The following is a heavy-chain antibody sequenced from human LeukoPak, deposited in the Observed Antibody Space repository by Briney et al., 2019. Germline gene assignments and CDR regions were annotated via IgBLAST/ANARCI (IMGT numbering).Heavy chain of an antibody. CDR1: GYTFTSYG. CDR3: ARGPERGLQHDY. D-gene: IGHD3-10*01. Sequence: GASVKVSCKASGYTFTSYGISWVRQAPGQGLEWMGWINPNSGGTNYAQKFQGRVTMTRDTSISTAYMELSRLRSDDTAVYYCARGPERGLQHDYWGQGTLVTVSS. J-gene: IGHJ4*02. V-gene: IGHV1-2*02. CDR2: INPNSGGT.